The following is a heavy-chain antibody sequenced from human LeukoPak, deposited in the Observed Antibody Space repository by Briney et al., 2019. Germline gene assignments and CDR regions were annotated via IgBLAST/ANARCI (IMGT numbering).Heavy chain of an antibody. CDR1: GYTFTSYY. Sequence: ASVKVTFKASGYTFTSYYMHWVRQAPAQGLEWMGIVNPSGGSTNYAKKFQGRVTMTRDTSTSTVYMELSSLRSEDTAVYYCARSYSSGWDYWGQGTLVTVSS. J-gene: IGHJ4*02. D-gene: IGHD6-19*01. CDR3: ARSYSSGWDY. V-gene: IGHV1-46*01. CDR2: VNPSGGST.